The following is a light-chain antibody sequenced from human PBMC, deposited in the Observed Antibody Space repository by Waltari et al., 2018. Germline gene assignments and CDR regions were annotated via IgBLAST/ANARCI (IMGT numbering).Light chain of an antibody. J-gene: IGLJ2*01. CDR1: PSDIGGYKF. V-gene: IGLV2-8*01. CDR2: DVS. Sequence: QSALTQPPSASGSPGQSVTISCTGTPSDIGGYKFVSWFQQHPGKAPKLVIYDVSDRPPGVPDRFSGSKSGSTATLTVSGLQAGDEADYYCSSYGGKNNLIFGGGTTLTVL. CDR3: SSYGGKNNLI.